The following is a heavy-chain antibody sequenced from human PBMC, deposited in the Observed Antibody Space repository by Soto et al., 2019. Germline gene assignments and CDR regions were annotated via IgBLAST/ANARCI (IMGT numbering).Heavy chain of an antibody. D-gene: IGHD6-19*01. CDR1: GGSISSSNC. Sequence: QVQLQESGPGLVKPSGTLSLTCAVSGGSISSSNCWSWVRQPPGKGLEWIGEIYHSGSTNYNPSLKGRVTLSVDKSKNQFSLELSSVTAADTAVYYCAREGGSGWSRDAFDIWGQGTMVTVSS. V-gene: IGHV4-4*02. CDR2: IYHSGST. J-gene: IGHJ3*02. CDR3: AREGGSGWSRDAFDI.